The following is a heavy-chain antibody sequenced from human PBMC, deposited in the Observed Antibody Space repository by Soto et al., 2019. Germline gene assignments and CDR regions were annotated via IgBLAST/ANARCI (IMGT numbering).Heavy chain of an antibody. D-gene: IGHD5-18*01. Sequence: ETLSLTCTVSGGSISHYSCSWVRQAPGRGLEWVGRIKSKIDGGTTDYAAPVKGRFTISRDDSRNTLYLQMNGLRTEDTAVYYCTTDRGGYSYVSRGYYYYGMDVWGQGTTVTVSS. CDR3: TTDRGGYSYVSRGYYYYGMDV. V-gene: IGHV3-15*01. J-gene: IGHJ6*02. CDR2: IKSKIDGGTT. CDR1: GGSISHYS.